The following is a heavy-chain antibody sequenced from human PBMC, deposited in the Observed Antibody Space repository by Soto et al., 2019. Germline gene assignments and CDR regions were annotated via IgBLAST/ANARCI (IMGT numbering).Heavy chain of an antibody. CDR2: IYYSGST. D-gene: IGHD5-12*01. CDR1: SGSISSEYYY. CDR3: AREGIRWLKYPPHYYGMDV. J-gene: IGHJ6*02. V-gene: IGHV4-31*03. Sequence: TLSLPCTVSSGSISSEYYYWSWIRQHPGKGLEWIGYIYYSGSTYYNPSLKSRVTISVDTSKNQFSLKLSSVTAADTAVYYCAREGIRWLKYPPHYYGMDVWGQGTTVTVSS.